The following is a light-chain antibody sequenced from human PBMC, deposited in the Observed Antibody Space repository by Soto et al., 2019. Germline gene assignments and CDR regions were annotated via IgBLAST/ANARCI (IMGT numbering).Light chain of an antibody. CDR1: QGISSY. CDR3: QQLNGYPFT. V-gene: IGKV1-9*01. CDR2: AAS. J-gene: IGKJ3*01. Sequence: IQLTQSPSSLSASVGDRVTITCRASQGISSYLAWYQQEPGKAPKLLIYAASTLQSGVPSRFSGSGSGTDFTLTISSLQPEDFATYYCQQLNGYPFTFGPGTKVDIK.